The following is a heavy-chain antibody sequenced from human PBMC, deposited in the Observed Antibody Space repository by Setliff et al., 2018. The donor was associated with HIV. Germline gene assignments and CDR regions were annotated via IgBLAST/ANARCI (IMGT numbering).Heavy chain of an antibody. D-gene: IGHD6-6*01. V-gene: IGHV4-39*01. CDR1: GDSISGNSFF. CDR2: MHYRGTT. Sequence: PSETLSLTCNVSGDSISGNSFFWGWIRQPPGKGLEWIGSMHYRGTTSYNPSLKSRVTIFVDTSKNQFSLKLSSVTATDTAVYYCVGGAPRPAYYYYYYMDVWGKGTTVTVSS. CDR3: VGGAPRPAYYYYYYMDV. J-gene: IGHJ6*03.